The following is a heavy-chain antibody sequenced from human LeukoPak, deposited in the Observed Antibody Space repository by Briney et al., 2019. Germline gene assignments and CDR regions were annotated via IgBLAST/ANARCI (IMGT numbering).Heavy chain of an antibody. CDR3: ARFGWYSSSYYPDY. CDR2: INHSGST. V-gene: IGHV4-34*01. Sequence: SETLSLTCAVYGGSFSGYYWSWIRQPPGKGLEWIGQINHSGSTNYNPSLKSRVTISVDTSNNHFSLKLSSSTAADTAVYYCARFGWYSSSYYPDYWGQGTLVTVSS. CDR1: GGSFSGYY. D-gene: IGHD6-6*01. J-gene: IGHJ4*02.